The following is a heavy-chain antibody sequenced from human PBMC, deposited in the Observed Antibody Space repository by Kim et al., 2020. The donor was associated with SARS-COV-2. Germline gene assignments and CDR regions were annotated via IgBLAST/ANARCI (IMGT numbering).Heavy chain of an antibody. V-gene: IGHV7-4-1*02. Sequence: ASVKVSCKASGYTFTSYAMNWVRQAPGQGLEWMGWINTNTGNPTYAQGFTGRFVFSLDTSVSTAYLQISSLKAEDTAVYYCATGWEVPAATSRRTTVTTDYWGQGTLVTVSS. D-gene: IGHD2-2*01. CDR3: ATGWEVPAATSRRTTVTTDY. CDR1: GYTFTSYA. J-gene: IGHJ4*02. CDR2: INTNTGNP.